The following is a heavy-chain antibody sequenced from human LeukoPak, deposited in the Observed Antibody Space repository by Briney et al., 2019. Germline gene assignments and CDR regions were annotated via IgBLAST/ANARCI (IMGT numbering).Heavy chain of an antibody. CDR2: IWYDGSNK. CDR3: AKRRTSYYYYGMDV. J-gene: IGHJ6*02. Sequence: GGSLRLSCAASGFTFSSYGMHWVRQAPGKGLEWVAVIWYDGSNKYYADSVKGRFTISRDNSKNTLYLQMNSLRAEDTAVYYCAKRRTSYYYYGMDVWGQGTTVTVSS. V-gene: IGHV3-33*06. CDR1: GFTFSSYG.